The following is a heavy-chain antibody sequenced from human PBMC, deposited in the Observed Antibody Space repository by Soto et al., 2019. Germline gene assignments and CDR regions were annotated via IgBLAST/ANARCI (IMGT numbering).Heavy chain of an antibody. D-gene: IGHD3-3*01. CDR3: ARDPPTYYDFWSGYHPYYMDV. Sequence: VQLVESGGGLVQPGGSLRLSCAASGFTVSSNYMSWVRQAPGKGLEWVSVIYSGGSTYYADSVKGRFTISRDNSKNTLYLQMNSLRAEDTAVYYCARDPPTYYDFWSGYHPYYMDVWGKGTTVTVSS. V-gene: IGHV3-66*01. CDR2: IYSGGST. CDR1: GFTVSSNY. J-gene: IGHJ6*03.